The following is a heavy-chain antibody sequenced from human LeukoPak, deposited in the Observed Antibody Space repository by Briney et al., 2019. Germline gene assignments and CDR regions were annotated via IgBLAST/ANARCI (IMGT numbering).Heavy chain of an antibody. D-gene: IGHD6-19*01. Sequence: GGSLRLSCAASGFTFSGSAMHWVRQASGKGLEWVGRIRSKANSYATAYAASVKGRFTISRHDSKNTAYLQMGSLREEDMAVYYCARTQQWLATGGWYWFDTWGQGTLVTVSS. CDR2: IRSKANSYAT. J-gene: IGHJ5*02. V-gene: IGHV3-73*01. CDR3: ARTQQWLATGGWYWFDT. CDR1: GFTFSGSA.